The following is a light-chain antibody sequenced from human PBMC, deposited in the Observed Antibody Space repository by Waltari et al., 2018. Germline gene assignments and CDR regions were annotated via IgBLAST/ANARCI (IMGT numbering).Light chain of an antibody. V-gene: IGKV3-15*01. Sequence: EIVMTQSPATLSVSPGERATLSCRVSHSVSSNLVWYQQKPGQAPRLLIYGASTRATGIPARFSGSGSGTEFTLTISRLQSEDFVVYYCQQYNNWPLFGQGTRLEIK. CDR3: QQYNNWPL. CDR1: HSVSSN. J-gene: IGKJ5*01. CDR2: GAS.